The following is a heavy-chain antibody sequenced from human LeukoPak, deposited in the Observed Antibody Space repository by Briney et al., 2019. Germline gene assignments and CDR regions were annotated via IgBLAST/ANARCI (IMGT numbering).Heavy chain of an antibody. Sequence: GSLRLYGAAFGFTHSSYWMGWVRQAPGKGLEGVANIKQEGNEKYYVDSVQGRFTISRNNAKNSLNLQMNSLRAEDTAVYYCARARRMSSSSWYGDYWGQGTLVTVSS. V-gene: IGHV3-7*01. J-gene: IGHJ4*02. D-gene: IGHD6-13*01. CDR1: GFTHSSYW. CDR3: ARARRMSSSSWYGDY. CDR2: IKQEGNEK.